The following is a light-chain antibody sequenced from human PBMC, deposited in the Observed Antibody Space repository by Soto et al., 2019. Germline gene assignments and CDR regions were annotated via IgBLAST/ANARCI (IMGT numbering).Light chain of an antibody. CDR3: QQSYSAPLT. CDR2: AAS. V-gene: IGKV1-39*01. Sequence: DIQMTQSPSSLSASVGDRVTITCLASQSISSYLNWYQQNPGKAPKLLIYAASSLQSGVPSRFSGSGSGTDFTLTISSLQPEDFATYYCQQSYSAPLTFGGGTKVEIK. CDR1: QSISSY. J-gene: IGKJ4*01.